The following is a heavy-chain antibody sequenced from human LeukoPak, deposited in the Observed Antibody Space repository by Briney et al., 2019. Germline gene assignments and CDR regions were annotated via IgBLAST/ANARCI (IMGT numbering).Heavy chain of an antibody. J-gene: IGHJ4*02. CDR1: GFTFSSYG. CDR2: ISYDGSNK. V-gene: IGHV3-30*18. CDR3: AKGKDYYDSSGYYYVWEYFDY. Sequence: PGGSLRLSCAASGFTFSSYGMHWVRQAPGKGLEWVAVISYDGSNKYYADSVKGRFTISRDNSKNTLYLQMNSLRAEDTAVYYCAKGKDYYDSSGYYYVWEYFDYWGQGTLVTVSS. D-gene: IGHD3-22*01.